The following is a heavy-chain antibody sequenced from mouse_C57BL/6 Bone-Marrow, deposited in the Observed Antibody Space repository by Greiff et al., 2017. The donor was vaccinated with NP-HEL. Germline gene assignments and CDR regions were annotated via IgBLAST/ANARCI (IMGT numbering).Heavy chain of an antibody. J-gene: IGHJ2*01. CDR3: ARDGSSFYYFDY. D-gene: IGHD1-1*01. Sequence: VQLKESGGGLVQPGGSLSLSCAASGFTFTDYYMSWVRQPPGKALEWLGFIRNKANGYTTEYSASVKGRFTISRDNSQSILYLQMNALRAEDSATYYCARDGSSFYYFDYWGQGTTLTVSS. CDR2: IRNKANGYTT. V-gene: IGHV7-3*01. CDR1: GFTFTDYY.